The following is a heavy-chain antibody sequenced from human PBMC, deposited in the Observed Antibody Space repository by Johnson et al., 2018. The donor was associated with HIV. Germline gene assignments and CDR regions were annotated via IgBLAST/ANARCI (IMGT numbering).Heavy chain of an antibody. CDR2: INSDGSST. D-gene: IGHD2-2*01. Sequence: VQLVESGGGLVQPGGSLRLSCVASGFTFSSYWMHWVRQAPGTGLVWVSRINSDGSSTSYADSVNGRFTISSANAKNTLNLQMNSLRAEDTAVYYCARARSIVVVPAAIGSYAFDIWGQGTMVTVSS. V-gene: IGHV3-74*02. CDR1: GFTFSSYW. J-gene: IGHJ3*02. CDR3: ARARSIVVVPAAIGSYAFDI.